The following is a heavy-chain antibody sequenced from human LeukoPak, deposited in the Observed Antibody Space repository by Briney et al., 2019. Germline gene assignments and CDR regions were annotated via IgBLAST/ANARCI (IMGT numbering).Heavy chain of an antibody. CDR3: ARGVVNLDY. V-gene: IGHV4-59*08. CDR2: IYYSGST. D-gene: IGHD3-3*01. Sequence: SETLSLTCTVSGGSISSYCWSWIRQPPGKGLEWIGYIYYSGSTNYNPSLKSRVTISVDTSKNQFSLKLSPVTAADTAVYYCARGVVNLDYWGQGTLVTVSS. J-gene: IGHJ4*02. CDR1: GGSISSYC.